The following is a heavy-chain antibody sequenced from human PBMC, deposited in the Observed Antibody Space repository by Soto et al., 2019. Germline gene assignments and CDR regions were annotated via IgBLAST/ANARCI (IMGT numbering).Heavy chain of an antibody. CDR1: GDSVSRTGIA. V-gene: IGHV6-1*01. D-gene: IGHD2-21*01. Sequence: SQTLSLPCVISGDSVSRTGIAWNWIRQSPLRGLEWLGRTYYSSRWNNDYAISVKSRIAISLDTSKNQLSLQLNSVTPEDTAVYYCTRGINSAFDIWGQGTMVTVSS. CDR3: TRGINSAFDI. J-gene: IGHJ3*02. CDR2: TYYSSRWNN.